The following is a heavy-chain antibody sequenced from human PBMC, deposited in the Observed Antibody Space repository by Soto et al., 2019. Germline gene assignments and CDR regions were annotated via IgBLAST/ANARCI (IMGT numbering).Heavy chain of an antibody. Sequence: EVQLVESGGGLVQPGGSLRLSCAASGFTFSTYDMHWVRQATGKGLKWVSAIGTAGDTYYPGSVKGRFTISRENAKNSLYLQMNSLRAEDTAVYYCARSITFGGVIVYFDYWGQGTLVTVSS. J-gene: IGHJ4*02. D-gene: IGHD3-16*02. CDR1: GFTFSTYD. V-gene: IGHV3-13*01. CDR2: IGTAGDT. CDR3: ARSITFGGVIVYFDY.